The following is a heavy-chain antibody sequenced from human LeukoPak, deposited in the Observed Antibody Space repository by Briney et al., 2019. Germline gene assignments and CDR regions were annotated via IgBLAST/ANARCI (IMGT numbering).Heavy chain of an antibody. CDR1: GYTFTSYG. D-gene: IGHD2-2*01. Sequence: ASVNVSCKASGYTFTSYGISWVRQAPGQGLEWMGWISAYNGNTNYAQKLQGRVTITTDTSTSTAYMELRSLRSDDTAVYYCARDGDSTSWAELVWYYYYYMDVWGKGTTVTVSS. V-gene: IGHV1-18*01. J-gene: IGHJ6*03. CDR3: ARDGDSTSWAELVWYYYYYMDV. CDR2: ISAYNGNT.